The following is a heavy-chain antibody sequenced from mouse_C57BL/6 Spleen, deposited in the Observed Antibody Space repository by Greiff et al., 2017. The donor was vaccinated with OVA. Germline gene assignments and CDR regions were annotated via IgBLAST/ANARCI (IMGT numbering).Heavy chain of an antibody. D-gene: IGHD1-1*01. Sequence: EVQLVESGGGLVKPGGSLKLSCAASGFTFSSYAMSWVRQTPETRLEWVATISDGGSYTYYPDNVKGRFTISRDNAKNNLYLQMCHLKSEDTAMYYCARDRSYGSSLWYFDVWGTGTTVTVSS. V-gene: IGHV5-4*01. J-gene: IGHJ1*03. CDR1: GFTFSSYA. CDR2: ISDGGSYT. CDR3: ARDRSYGSSLWYFDV.